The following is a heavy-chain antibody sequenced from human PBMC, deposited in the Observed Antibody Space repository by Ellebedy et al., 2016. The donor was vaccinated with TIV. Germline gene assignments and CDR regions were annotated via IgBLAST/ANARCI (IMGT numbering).Heavy chain of an antibody. CDR2: IYYSGST. CDR3: ARARGFGVYSSSTFNP. D-gene: IGHD6-6*01. CDR1: GDSISGGGYY. J-gene: IGHJ5*02. V-gene: IGHV4-31*03. Sequence: SETLSLXXTVSGDSISGGGYYWSWIRQHPGKGLEWIGYIYYSGSTQYSPSLMSRVNISIDTSKNQLSLELKSVTAADTAIYYCARARGFGVYSSSTFNPWGQGTLVTVSS.